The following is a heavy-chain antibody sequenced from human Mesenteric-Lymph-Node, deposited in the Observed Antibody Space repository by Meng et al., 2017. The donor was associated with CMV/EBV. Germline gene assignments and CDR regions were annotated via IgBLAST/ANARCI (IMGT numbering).Heavy chain of an antibody. D-gene: IGHD3-3*01. CDR3: AKEGIYDFWSGYFDD. V-gene: IGHV3-7*01. Sequence: GESLKISCAASGFTFSSYEMNWVRQAPGKGLEWVANIKQDGSEKYYVDSVKGRFTISRDNAKNSLYLQMNSLRAEDTAVYYCAKEGIYDFWSGYFDDWGQGTLVTVSS. J-gene: IGHJ4*02. CDR2: IKQDGSEK. CDR1: GFTFSSYE.